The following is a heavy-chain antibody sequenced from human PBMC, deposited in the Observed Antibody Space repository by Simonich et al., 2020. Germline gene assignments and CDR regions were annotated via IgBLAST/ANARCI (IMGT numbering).Heavy chain of an antibody. Sequence: QVQLVQSGAEVKKPGSSVKVSCKASGGTFSSYAISWVRQAPGQGLEWWGGVNPILGMTNNAQSFQGRVTITADKSTSTAYMELSSLRSEDTAVYYCARTNTMRELDTMVRGVDYFDYWGQGTLVTVSS. V-gene: IGHV1-69*09. J-gene: IGHJ4*02. CDR2: VNPILGMT. D-gene: IGHD3-10*01. CDR1: GGTFSSYA. CDR3: ARTNTMRELDTMVRGVDYFDY.